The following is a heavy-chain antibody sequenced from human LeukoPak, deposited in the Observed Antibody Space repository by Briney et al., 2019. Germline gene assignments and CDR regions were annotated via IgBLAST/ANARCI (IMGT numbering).Heavy chain of an antibody. Sequence: SETLSLTCTVSGASINTYYWSWIRQPPGKGLEWIGYIYYSGTTSSNPSLKTRVTITVDASKNQFSLKLSSVTAADTAVYYCARRKNNWFDPWGQGTLVTVSS. CDR2: IYYSGTT. CDR1: GASINTYY. CDR3: ARRKNNWFDP. J-gene: IGHJ5*02. V-gene: IGHV4-59*08.